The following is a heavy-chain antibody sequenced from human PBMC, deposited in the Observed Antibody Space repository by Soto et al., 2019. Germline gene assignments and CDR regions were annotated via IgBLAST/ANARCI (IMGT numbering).Heavy chain of an antibody. Sequence: GESLKISCTGFGYTFTTFWISWVRQMPGRGLEWMGRIDPRDSYTNYSPSFQGHVTISADKSISTAYLQWGSLKASDTAMYYCARLFCSSNTCDSWFDPWGQGTLVTVSS. V-gene: IGHV5-10-1*01. CDR1: GYTFTTFW. CDR2: IDPRDSYT. D-gene: IGHD2-2*01. J-gene: IGHJ5*02. CDR3: ARLFCSSNTCDSWFDP.